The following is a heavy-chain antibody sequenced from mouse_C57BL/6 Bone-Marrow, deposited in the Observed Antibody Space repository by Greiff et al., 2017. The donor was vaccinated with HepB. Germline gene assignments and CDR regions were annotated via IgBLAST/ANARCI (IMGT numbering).Heavy chain of an antibody. V-gene: IGHV1-50*01. CDR3: ALIITTVDFDV. CDR1: GYTFTSYW. D-gene: IGHD1-1*01. CDR2: IDPSDSYT. Sequence: QVHVKQPGAELVKPGASVKLSCKASGYTFTSYWMQWVKQRPGQGLELIGEIDPSDSYTNYNQKFKGKATLTVDTSSSTAYMQLSSLTSEDSAVYYCALIITTVDFDVWVQGPRSPSPQ. J-gene: IGHJ1*03.